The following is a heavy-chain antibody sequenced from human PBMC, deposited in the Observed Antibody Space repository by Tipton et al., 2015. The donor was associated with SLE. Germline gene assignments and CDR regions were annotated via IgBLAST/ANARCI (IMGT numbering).Heavy chain of an antibody. J-gene: IGHJ1*01. D-gene: IGHD2-2*01. CDR1: GYSISSGYY. Sequence: TLSLTCTVSGYSISSGYYWGWIRQPPGKGLGGMGTIFHRGSIYSNRPLKSRLTISLNTSKNQFSRKLNSVTAADTAVYYCAVGYCSSVSCQREYFQHWGQGTLVTVSS. V-gene: IGHV4-38-2*02. CDR2: IFHRGSI. CDR3: AVGYCSSVSCQREYFQH.